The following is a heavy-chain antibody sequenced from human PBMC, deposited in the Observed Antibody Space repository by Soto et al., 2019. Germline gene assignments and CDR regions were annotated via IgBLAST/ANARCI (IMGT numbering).Heavy chain of an antibody. D-gene: IGHD3-3*01. J-gene: IGHJ6*02. CDR3: ARGPSYTIFGVVIATYGMDV. CDR2: IKQDGSEK. V-gene: IGHV3-7*01. CDR1: GFTFSSYG. Sequence: GGSLRLSCAASGFTFSSYGMHWVRQAPGKGLEWVANIKQDGSEKYYVDSVKGRFTISRDNAKNSLYLQMNSLRAEDTAVYYCARGPSYTIFGVVIATYGMDVWGQGTTVTVSS.